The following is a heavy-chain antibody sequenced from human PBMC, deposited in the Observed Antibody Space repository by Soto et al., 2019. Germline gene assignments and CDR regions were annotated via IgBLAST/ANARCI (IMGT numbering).Heavy chain of an antibody. D-gene: IGHD3-3*01. CDR2: IRSKAYGGTT. CDR3: TRGERVNYDFWSGYYTRYYYYYGMDV. CDR1: GFTFGDYA. V-gene: IGHV3-49*04. Sequence: GGSLRLSCTASGFTFGDYAMSWVRQAPGKGLEWVGFIRSKAYGGTTEYAASVKGRFTISRDDSKSIAYLQMNSLKTEDTAVYYCTRGERVNYDFWSGYYTRYYYYYGMDVWGQGTTVTSP. J-gene: IGHJ6*02.